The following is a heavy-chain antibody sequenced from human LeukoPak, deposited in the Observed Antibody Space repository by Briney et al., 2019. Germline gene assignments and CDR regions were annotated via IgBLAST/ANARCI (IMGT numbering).Heavy chain of an antibody. J-gene: IGHJ3*02. CDR3: AEDEVLRFLEWLSPGAFDI. CDR2: IRYDGSNK. D-gene: IGHD3-3*01. Sequence: GGSLRLSCAASGFTFSSYGMHWVRQAPGKGLEWVAFIRYDGSNKYYADSVKGRFTISRDNSKNTLYLQMNSLRAEDTAVYYCAEDEVLRFLEWLSPGAFDIWGQGTMVTVSS. V-gene: IGHV3-30*02. CDR1: GFTFSSYG.